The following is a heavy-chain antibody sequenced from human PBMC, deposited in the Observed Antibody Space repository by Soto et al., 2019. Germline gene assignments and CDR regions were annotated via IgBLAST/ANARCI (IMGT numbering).Heavy chain of an antibody. CDR2: IYYRGTT. J-gene: IGHJ4*02. CDR3: ARGGGSPYHDHEFDY. CDR1: GVSTSNHY. Sequence: QVQLQESGPGLVKPSETRSLTCSVSGVSTSNHYWTWIRKPPGQGPEWIGCIYYRGTTNYNASFNSRVTXSXAXSXHQFSLKLTSVTTADTAVYYCARGGGSPYHDHEFDYWGQGILVTVSS. V-gene: IGHV4-59*11. D-gene: IGHD2-2*01.